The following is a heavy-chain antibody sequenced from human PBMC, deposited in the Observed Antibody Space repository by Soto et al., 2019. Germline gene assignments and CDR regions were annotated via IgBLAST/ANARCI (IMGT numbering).Heavy chain of an antibody. CDR2: INGRGDET. J-gene: IGHJ4*02. V-gene: IGHV3-23*01. D-gene: IGHD3-22*01. CDR3: AKDMHPNYYYDTSGPVACFDN. CDR1: GFTFSDYA. Sequence: GGSLRLSCAASGFTFSDYAMTWVRQAPGKGLEWLSSINGRGDETFYMDSVKGRFIISRDNSKNTLFLYMNSLRAEDTAVYFCAKDMHPNYYYDTSGPVACFDNWGLGTLVTVSS.